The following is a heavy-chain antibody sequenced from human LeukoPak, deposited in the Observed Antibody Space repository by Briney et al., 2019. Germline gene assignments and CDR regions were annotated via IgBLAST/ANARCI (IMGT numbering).Heavy chain of an antibody. CDR3: ARDTTVASGMQF. V-gene: IGHV4-4*07. J-gene: IGHJ4*02. D-gene: IGHD6-19*01. CDR1: GGSLSTYS. Sequence: PSETLSLTCTVSGGSLSTYSWTWVRQSPGKGLEWIGSVVTTTTNYSPALRSRVAISVHTSKNQFSLRLESVTTADTAVYYCARDTTVASGMQFWGQGALVTVSS. CDR2: VVTTTT.